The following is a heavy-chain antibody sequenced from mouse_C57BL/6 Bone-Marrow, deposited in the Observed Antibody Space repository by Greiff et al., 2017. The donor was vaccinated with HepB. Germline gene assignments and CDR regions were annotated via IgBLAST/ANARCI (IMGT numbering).Heavy chain of an antibody. CDR3: ARERVTTVVRDAMDY. Sequence: VQLQQPGAELVKPGASVKMSCKASGYTFTSYWITWVKQRPGQGLEWIGDIYPGSGSTNYNEKFKSKATLTVDTSSSTAYMQLSSLTSEDSAVYYCARERVTTVVRDAMDYWGQGTSVTVSS. J-gene: IGHJ4*01. V-gene: IGHV1-55*01. D-gene: IGHD1-1*01. CDR2: IYPGSGST. CDR1: GYTFTSYW.